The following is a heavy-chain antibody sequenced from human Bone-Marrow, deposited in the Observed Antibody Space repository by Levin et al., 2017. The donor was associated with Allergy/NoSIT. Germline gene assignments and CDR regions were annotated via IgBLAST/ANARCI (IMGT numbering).Heavy chain of an antibody. CDR3: ARGVGGLVMVAVPRDHWFDP. J-gene: IGHJ5*02. CDR1: GGTFSSFA. CDR2: IVPIFGTT. Sequence: EASVKVSCQSSGGTFSSFAVSWVRQAPGQGLEWMGTIVPIFGTTSYAQSLEGRLTITADKSTGTVYMELTSLKSEDTATYYCARGVGGLVMVAVPRDHWFDPWGQGTLVTVSS. V-gene: IGHV1-69*06. D-gene: IGHD2-15*01.